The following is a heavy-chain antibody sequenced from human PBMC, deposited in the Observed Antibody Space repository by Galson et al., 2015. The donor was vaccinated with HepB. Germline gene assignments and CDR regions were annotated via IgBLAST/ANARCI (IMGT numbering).Heavy chain of an antibody. J-gene: IGHJ4*02. CDR2: IWYDGSNK. Sequence: SLRLSCAASGFTFSSYGMHWVRQAPGKGLEWVAVIWYDGSNKYYADSVKGRFTISRDNSKNTLYLQMNSLRAEDTAVYYCAREGGIAAAPDYWGQGTLVTVSS. D-gene: IGHD6-13*01. V-gene: IGHV3-33*01. CDR1: GFTFSSYG. CDR3: AREGGIAAAPDY.